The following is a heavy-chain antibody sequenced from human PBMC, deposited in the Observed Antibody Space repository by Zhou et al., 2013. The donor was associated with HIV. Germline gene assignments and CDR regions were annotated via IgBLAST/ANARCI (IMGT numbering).Heavy chain of an antibody. CDR1: GYTFTSDA. D-gene: IGHD3-10*01. V-gene: IGHV1-3*04. J-gene: IGHJ4*02. CDR2: ITTGNGNT. CDR3: ARGVGILWFRELWDS. Sequence: QVQLVQSGAEVKKPGASVMISCKASGYTFTSDALHWVRLAPGQSPEWMGRITTGNGNTRYSPKFQGRVTMTRDTAATTAYMELSSLTSEDTAMYYCARGVGILWFRELWDSWGQGTLVTVSS.